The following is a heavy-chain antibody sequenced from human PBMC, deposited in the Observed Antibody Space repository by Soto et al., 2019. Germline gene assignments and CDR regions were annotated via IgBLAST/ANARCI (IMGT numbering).Heavy chain of an antibody. CDR3: ARVSTVTKLDY. CDR1: GGSISSGGYY. CDR2: IYYSGST. J-gene: IGHJ4*01. V-gene: IGHV4-31*03. D-gene: IGHD4-17*01. Sequence: PSETLSLTCTVSGGSISSGGYYWSWIRQHPGKGLEWIGYIYYSGSTYYNPSLNGRVTISVDTSKNQFSLKLSSVTAADTAVYDCARVSTVTKLDYWGHGMLVNVSS.